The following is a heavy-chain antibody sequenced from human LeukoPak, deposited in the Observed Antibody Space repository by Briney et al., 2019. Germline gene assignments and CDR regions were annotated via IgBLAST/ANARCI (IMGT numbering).Heavy chain of an antibody. D-gene: IGHD6-13*01. V-gene: IGHV3-21*01. CDR3: AKGPKQLVFVRGYYFDD. Sequence: GGSLRLSCAASGFTFSNYIMNWVRQAPGKGLEWVSSISSGSTYIYYADSVKGRFTISRDNAKNSVYLQMNSLRIEDTAVFYCAKGPKQLVFVRGYYFDDWGQGTLVTVSS. CDR2: ISSGSTYI. J-gene: IGHJ4*02. CDR1: GFTFSNYI.